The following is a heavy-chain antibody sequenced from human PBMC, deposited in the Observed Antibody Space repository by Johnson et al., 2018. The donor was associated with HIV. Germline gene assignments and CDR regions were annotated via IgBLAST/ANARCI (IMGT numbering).Heavy chain of an antibody. J-gene: IGHJ3*02. CDR3: VKDRGSGWPDAFDI. CDR2: IKQDGSEK. CDR1: GFTFSSYW. D-gene: IGHD6-19*01. Sequence: EVQLVESGGGLVQPGGSLRLSCAASGFTFSSYWMSWVRQAPGKGLEWVANIKQDGSEKYYVDSVKGRFTISRDNSKNTLYLQVNSLRAEDTAVFYCVKDRGSGWPDAFDIWGQGAMVTVSS. V-gene: IGHV3-7*01.